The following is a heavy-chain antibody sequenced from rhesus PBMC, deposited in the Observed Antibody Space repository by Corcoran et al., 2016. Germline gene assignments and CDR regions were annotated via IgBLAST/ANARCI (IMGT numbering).Heavy chain of an antibody. D-gene: IGHD5-42*01. Sequence: EVQLVESGGGLAKPGGSLRLSCAASGFTFSSYWMNWVRQAPGKGLEWVSAINSGGGSTYYADSVKGRFPISRENAKNTLSLQMHSLRAEDTAVYYWAKGGIQRVQPVDYWGQGVLVTVSS. CDR3: AKGGIQRVQPVDY. CDR1: GFTFSSYW. V-gene: IGHV3S25*01. CDR2: INSGGGST. J-gene: IGHJ4*01.